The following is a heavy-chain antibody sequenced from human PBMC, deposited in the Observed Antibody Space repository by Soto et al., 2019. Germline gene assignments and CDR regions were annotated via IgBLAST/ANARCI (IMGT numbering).Heavy chain of an antibody. Sequence: EVQLVESGGGLVQPGGSLRLSCAASGFSFDDYAMHWVRHAPGKGLEWVSGINWNSLKLGYADSVKGRFTISRDNAKNSLYLQMNSLRPEDTALYYCAKDKYCRGGSCDWDYLDSWGQGTLVTVSS. V-gene: IGHV3-9*01. CDR2: INWNSLKL. CDR1: GFSFDDYA. J-gene: IGHJ4*02. CDR3: AKDKYCRGGSCDWDYLDS. D-gene: IGHD2-15*01.